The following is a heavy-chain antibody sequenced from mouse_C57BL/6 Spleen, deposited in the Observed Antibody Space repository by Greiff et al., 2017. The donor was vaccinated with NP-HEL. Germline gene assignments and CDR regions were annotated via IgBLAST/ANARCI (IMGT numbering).Heavy chain of an antibody. J-gene: IGHJ2*01. V-gene: IGHV1-39*01. D-gene: IGHD1-1*01. Sequence: QLQESGPELVKPGASVKISCTASGYSFTDYNMNWVKQSNGKSLEWIGVINPNYGTTSYNQKFKGKATLPIDQSASTAYMQLNSLTSEDAAVYYCARYYGSRGDYWGKGTTLTVSS. CDR1: GYSFTDYN. CDR3: ARYYGSRGDY. CDR2: INPNYGTT.